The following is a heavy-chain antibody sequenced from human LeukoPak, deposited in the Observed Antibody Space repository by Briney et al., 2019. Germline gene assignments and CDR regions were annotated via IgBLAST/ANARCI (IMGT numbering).Heavy chain of an antibody. CDR1: GYFISSGYY. D-gene: IGHD6-25*01. Sequence: SETLSLTCTVSGYFISSGYYWGWIRHPPGQGLAWIGSGHHSGGTYYNASLKSRVTISLDTSKNQVSLKLRSVTVADTAVYYCASGTPAADYWGQGTLVTVSS. J-gene: IGHJ4*02. CDR3: ASGTPAADY. CDR2: GHHSGGT. V-gene: IGHV4-38-2*02.